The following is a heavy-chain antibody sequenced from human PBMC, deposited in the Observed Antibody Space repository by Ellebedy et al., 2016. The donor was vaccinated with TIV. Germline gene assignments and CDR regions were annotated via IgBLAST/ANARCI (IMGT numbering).Heavy chain of an antibody. D-gene: IGHD3/OR15-3a*01. Sequence: SETLSLXXTVSGASISSGDYYWTWIRQPPGKGLEWIGYIFYTGNTYYNPSLKSRVTMSVDTSKNQFSLRLSSVTAADTAVYYCARGRDLSLDAWGQGTLVTVSS. CDR3: ARGRDLSLDA. CDR2: IFYTGNT. CDR1: GASISSGDYY. V-gene: IGHV4-30-4*01. J-gene: IGHJ1*01.